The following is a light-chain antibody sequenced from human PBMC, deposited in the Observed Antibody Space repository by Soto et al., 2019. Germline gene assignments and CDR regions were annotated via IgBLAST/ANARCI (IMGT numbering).Light chain of an antibody. V-gene: IGKV3-20*01. CDR2: GAS. CDR3: QQYDSSPS. Sequence: EIVLTQSPGTLSLSPGERATLSCRASQSVSSSYLAWYQQRPGQAPRLLIYGASSRAAGIPDRFSGSESGTDFALTMARLDPEDVAVYYCQQYDSSPSFGPRTKLDIK. CDR1: QSVSSSY. J-gene: IGKJ3*01.